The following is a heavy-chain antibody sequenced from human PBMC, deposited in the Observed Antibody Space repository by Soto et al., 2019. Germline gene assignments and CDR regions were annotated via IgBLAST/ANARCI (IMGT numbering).Heavy chain of an antibody. D-gene: IGHD6-19*01. J-gene: IGHJ5*02. CDR2: ISYSGHT. V-gene: IGHV4-59*01. CDR1: GGSISSNY. CDR3: AGHGWLVRGVGSVRFDP. Sequence: SETLSLTCTVSGGSISSNYGSWIRQSPGKGLEWIGFISYSGHTNYNPSLESRVTMSVDTSKNQFSLNLRSVTAADTAVYYCAGHGWLVRGVGSVRFDPWGQGTLVTVSS.